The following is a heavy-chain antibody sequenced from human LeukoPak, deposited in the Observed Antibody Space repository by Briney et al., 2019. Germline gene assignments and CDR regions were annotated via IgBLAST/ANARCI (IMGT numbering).Heavy chain of an antibody. CDR2: ISGSGGST. Sequence: PGGPLRLSCAASGFTFSSYAMSWVRQAPGKGLEWVSAISGSGGSTYYADSVKGRFTISRDNSKNTLYLQMNSLRAKDTAVYYCANSLDYGGKKYFDYWGQGTLVTVSS. CDR1: GFTFSSYA. J-gene: IGHJ4*02. CDR3: ANSLDYGGKKYFDY. D-gene: IGHD4-23*01. V-gene: IGHV3-23*01.